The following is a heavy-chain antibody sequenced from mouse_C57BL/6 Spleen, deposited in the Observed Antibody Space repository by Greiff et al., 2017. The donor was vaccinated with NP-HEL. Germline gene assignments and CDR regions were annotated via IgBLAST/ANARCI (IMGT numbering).Heavy chain of an antibody. CDR3: ARGYDGSSYWYFDV. Sequence: VQLQQSGPVLVKPGASVKMSCKASGYTFTDYYMNWVKQSHGKSLEWIGVINPYNGGTSYNQKFKGKATLTVDKSSSTAYMELNSLTSEDSAVYYCARGYDGSSYWYFDVWGTGTTVTVSS. CDR2: INPYNGGT. D-gene: IGHD1-1*01. J-gene: IGHJ1*03. V-gene: IGHV1-19*01. CDR1: GYTFTDYY.